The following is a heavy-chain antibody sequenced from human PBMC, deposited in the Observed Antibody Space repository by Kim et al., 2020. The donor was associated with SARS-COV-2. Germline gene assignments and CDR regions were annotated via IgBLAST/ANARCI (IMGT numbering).Heavy chain of an antibody. Sequence: GGSLRLSCVASGFTFGDFAMHWVRQAPGKGLEWVSRISWNSGDIGYADSVKGRFTISRDNARTSLYLQMDSLTVEDTALYYCAKAGLRYYSFYYMDVWGKGATVTVSS. CDR2: ISWNSGDI. V-gene: IGHV3-9*01. CDR3: AKAGLRYYSFYYMDV. J-gene: IGHJ6*03. CDR1: GFTFGDFA.